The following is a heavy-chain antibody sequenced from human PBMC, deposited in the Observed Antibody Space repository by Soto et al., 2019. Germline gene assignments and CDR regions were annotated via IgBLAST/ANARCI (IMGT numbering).Heavy chain of an antibody. D-gene: IGHD6-19*01. Sequence: SETLSLTCNMSGDSYSISTYSWSWIRQPPGKALQWIGFIYQSGVTSHNPSLASRASISLDRSNNQCSLKLKSVTAADTAVYFCAGMPYTSGLRFDPWGPGTLVTVSS. J-gene: IGHJ5*02. CDR1: GDSYSISTYS. CDR3: AGMPYTSGLRFDP. CDR2: IYQSGVT. V-gene: IGHV4-30-2*01.